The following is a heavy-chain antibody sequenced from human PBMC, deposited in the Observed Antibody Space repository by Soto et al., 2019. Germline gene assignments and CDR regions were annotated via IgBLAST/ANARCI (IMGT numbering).Heavy chain of an antibody. CDR3: ASLYYGSYYYGMDV. D-gene: IGHD3-10*01. Sequence: QVQLVKSGGGVVQPGRSLRLSCAASGFTFSSYAMHWVRQAPGKGLEWVAVISYDGSNKYYADSVKGRFTISRDNSKNTLYLQMNSLRAEDTAVYYCASLYYGSYYYGMDVWGQGTTVTVSS. J-gene: IGHJ6*02. CDR2: ISYDGSNK. CDR1: GFTFSSYA. V-gene: IGHV3-30-3*01.